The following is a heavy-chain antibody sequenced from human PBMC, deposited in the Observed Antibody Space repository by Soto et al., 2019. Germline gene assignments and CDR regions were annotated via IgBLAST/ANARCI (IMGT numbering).Heavy chain of an antibody. CDR1: GGSISSGGYS. CDR3: ARATYCSSTSCYTDEANWFDP. J-gene: IGHJ5*02. D-gene: IGHD2-2*02. V-gene: IGHV4-30-2*01. CDR2: IYHSGST. Sequence: KPSETLSLTCAVSGGSISSGGYSWSWIRQPPGKGLEWIGYIYHSGSTYYNPSLKSRVTISVDRSKNQFSLKLSSVTAADTAVYYCARATYCSSTSCYTDEANWFDPWGQGTLVTVS.